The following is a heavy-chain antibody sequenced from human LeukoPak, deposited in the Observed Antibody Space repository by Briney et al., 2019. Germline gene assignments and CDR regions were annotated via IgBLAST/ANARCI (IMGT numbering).Heavy chain of an antibody. CDR3: AKVILGASNIDY. V-gene: IGHV3-23*01. CDR2: ISGSGDTT. CDR1: GFAFSTYG. Sequence: PGGSLRLSCAASGFAFSTYGMSWVRQPPGKGLEWVSGISGSGDTTYCADSVKGRFTISRDNSKNTLYLQMDSLRAEDTAVYYCAKVILGASNIDYWGQGTLVAVSS. D-gene: IGHD1-26*01. J-gene: IGHJ4*02.